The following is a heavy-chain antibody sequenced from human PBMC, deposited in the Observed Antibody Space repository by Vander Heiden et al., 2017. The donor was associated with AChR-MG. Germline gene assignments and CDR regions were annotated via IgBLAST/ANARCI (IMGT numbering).Heavy chain of an antibody. D-gene: IGHD3-10*01. CDR3: ARDDYGSGSSDAFDI. CDR2: IKQDGSEK. Sequence: EVQLVESGGGLVQPGGSLRLSCAASGFTFSSYWMSWVRQAPGKGLEWVANIKQDGSEKYYVDSVKGRFTISRDNAKNSLYLQMNSLRAEDTAVYYCARDDYGSGSSDAFDIWGQGTMVTVSS. CDR1: GFTFSSYW. V-gene: IGHV3-7*01. J-gene: IGHJ3*02.